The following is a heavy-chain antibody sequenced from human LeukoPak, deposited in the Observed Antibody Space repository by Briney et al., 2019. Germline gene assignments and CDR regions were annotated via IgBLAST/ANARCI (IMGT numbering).Heavy chain of an antibody. D-gene: IGHD3-3*01. V-gene: IGHV3-30*02. Sequence: GGSLRLSCVASGFTFINHWMTWVRQAPGKGLEWVAFIRYDGSNKYYADSVKGRFTISRDNSKNTLYLQMNSLRAEDTAVYYCAKGIGRGDFYQPDPWGQGTLVTVSS. CDR2: IRYDGSNK. CDR1: GFTFINHW. CDR3: AKGIGRGDFYQPDP. J-gene: IGHJ5*02.